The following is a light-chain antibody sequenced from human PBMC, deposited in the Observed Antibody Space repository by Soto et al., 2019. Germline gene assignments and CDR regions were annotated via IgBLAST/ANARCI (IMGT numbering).Light chain of an antibody. CDR1: GSDIGSYDY. CDR2: EVN. CDR3: TSYTTSGSVWV. V-gene: IGLV2-14*01. J-gene: IGLJ3*02. Sequence: QSALTQPASVSGSPGQSITISCTGTGSDIGSYDYVSWYQQLPGKAPKVIIYEVNKRPSGISHRFSGSKSVNTASLTISGLQAEDEADYYCTSYTTSGSVWVFGGGTKLTV.